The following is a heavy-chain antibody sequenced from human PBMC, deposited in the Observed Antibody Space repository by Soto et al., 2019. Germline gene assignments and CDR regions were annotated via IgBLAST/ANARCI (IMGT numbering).Heavy chain of an antibody. CDR3: ARGYCSGGNCYSGMDV. V-gene: IGHV1-69*13. D-gene: IGHD2-15*01. Sequence: SVKVSCKASGGTFSTHAILWVRQAPGHGLEWMGGIIPISGTTYYTQKFQGRVTITADEPTSTAFMELSSLKSEDTAVFYCARGYCSGGNCYSGMDVWGQGTMVTVSS. CDR2: IIPISGTT. J-gene: IGHJ6*02. CDR1: GGTFSTHA.